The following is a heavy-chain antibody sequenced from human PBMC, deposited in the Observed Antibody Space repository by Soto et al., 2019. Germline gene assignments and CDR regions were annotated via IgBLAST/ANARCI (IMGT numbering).Heavy chain of an antibody. CDR2: SSRSSRTI. Sequence: EVQLVESGGGLVQPGGSLRLSCAASGFTFSSHSMNWVRPAPGKGLEWVSYSSRSSRTIYYADSVKGRFTISRDNAKNSLLLQMNSLRAEDTAVYYCATMGHPFDYWGQGTLVTVSS. D-gene: IGHD2-8*01. CDR3: ATMGHPFDY. J-gene: IGHJ4*02. V-gene: IGHV3-48*01. CDR1: GFTFSSHS.